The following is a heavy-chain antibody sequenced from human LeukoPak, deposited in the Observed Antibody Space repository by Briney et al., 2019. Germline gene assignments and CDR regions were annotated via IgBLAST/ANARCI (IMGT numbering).Heavy chain of an antibody. CDR1: GGSISSYY. CDR2: IYYSGST. V-gene: IGHV4-59*01. CDR3: ARQGTYSSAIGMGY. D-gene: IGHD6-19*01. Sequence: PSETLSLTCTVSGGSISSYYWSWIRQPPGKGLEWIGYIYYSGSTNYNPSLKSRVTISVDTSKNQFSLKLSSVTAEDTAVYYCARQGTYSSAIGMGYWGQGTLVTVSS. J-gene: IGHJ4*02.